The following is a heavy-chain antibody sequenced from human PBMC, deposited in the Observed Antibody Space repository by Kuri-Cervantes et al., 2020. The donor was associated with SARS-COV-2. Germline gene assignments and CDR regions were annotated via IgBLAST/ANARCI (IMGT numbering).Heavy chain of an antibody. CDR2: IDPSDSYT. V-gene: IGHV5-10-1*01. J-gene: IGHJ4*02. Sequence: KVSCKGSGYSFTSYWISRVRQMPGKGLEWMGRIDPSDSYTNYSPSFQGHVTISADKSISTAYLQWSSLKASDTAMYYCARRVGYYFDNWGQGTLVTVSS. CDR1: GYSFTSYW. D-gene: IGHD2-15*01. CDR3: ARRVGYYFDN.